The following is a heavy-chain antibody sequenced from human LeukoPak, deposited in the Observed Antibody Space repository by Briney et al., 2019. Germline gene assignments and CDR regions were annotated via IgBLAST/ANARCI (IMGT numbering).Heavy chain of an antibody. J-gene: IGHJ4*02. Sequence: GGSLRLSCAASGFTFSSYWMSWVRQAPGKGLEWVANIKQDGSEKYYVDSVKGRFTISRDNAKNSLYLQMNSLRAEDTAVYYCARIRYFDWLSDYFDYWGQGTLVTDSS. CDR1: GFTFSSYW. CDR2: IKQDGSEK. V-gene: IGHV3-7*01. D-gene: IGHD3-9*01. CDR3: ARIRYFDWLSDYFDY.